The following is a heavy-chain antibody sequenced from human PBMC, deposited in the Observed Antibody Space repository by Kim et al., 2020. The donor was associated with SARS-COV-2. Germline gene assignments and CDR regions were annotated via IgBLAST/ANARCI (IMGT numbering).Heavy chain of an antibody. CDR2: ISGSGGST. J-gene: IGHJ4*02. CDR1: GFTFSSYA. Sequence: GGSLRLSCAASGFTFSSYAMSWVRQAPGKGLEWVSAISGSGGSTYYADSVKGRFTISRDNSKNTLYLQMNSLRAEDTAVYYCAKVFRVSSTETNYFDYWGQGTLVTVSS. D-gene: IGHD3-10*02. V-gene: IGHV3-23*01. CDR3: AKVFRVSSTETNYFDY.